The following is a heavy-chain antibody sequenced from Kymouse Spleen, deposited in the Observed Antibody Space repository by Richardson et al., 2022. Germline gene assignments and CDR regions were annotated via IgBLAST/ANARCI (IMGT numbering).Heavy chain of an antibody. V-gene: IGHV4-34*01. CDR1: GGSFSGYY. CDR2: INHSGST. Sequence: QVQLQQWGAGLLKPSETLSLTCAVYGGSFSGYYWSWIRQPPGKGLEWIGEINHSGSTNYNPSLKSRVTISVDTSKNQFSLKLSSVTAADTAVYYCASNWGYYYYGMDVWGQGTTVTVSS. J-gene: IGHJ6*02. D-gene: IGHD7-27*02. CDR3: ASNWGYYYYGMDV.